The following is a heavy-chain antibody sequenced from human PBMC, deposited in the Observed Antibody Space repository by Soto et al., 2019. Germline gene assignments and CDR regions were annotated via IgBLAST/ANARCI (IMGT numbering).Heavy chain of an antibody. J-gene: IGHJ6*03. CDR3: ARGPYYDLTWNYYYMDV. Sequence: PSETLSLTCSVSGGSISGHYWSWVRQTPGKGLEWIGYMYYSGSTNYNPSLKSRVTISVDTSENHFSLRLTSVTAADTAVYYCARGPYYDLTWNYYYMDVWGKGTTVTVSS. D-gene: IGHD3-16*01. CDR2: MYYSGST. CDR1: GGSISGHY. V-gene: IGHV4-59*08.